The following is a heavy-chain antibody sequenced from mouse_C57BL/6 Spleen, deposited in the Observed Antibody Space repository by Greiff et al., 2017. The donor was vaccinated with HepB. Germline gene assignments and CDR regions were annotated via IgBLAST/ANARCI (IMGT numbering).Heavy chain of an antibody. J-gene: IGHJ2*01. V-gene: IGHV1-18*01. CDR2: INPNNGGT. CDR3: ARGNYGSSYDFDY. Sequence: VHVKQSGPELVKPGASVKIPCKASGYTFTDYNMDWVKQSHGKSLEWIGDINPNNGGTIYNQKFKGKATLTVDKSSSTAYMELRSLTSEDTAVYYCARGNYGSSYDFDYWGQGTTLTVSS. D-gene: IGHD1-1*01. CDR1: GYTFTDYN.